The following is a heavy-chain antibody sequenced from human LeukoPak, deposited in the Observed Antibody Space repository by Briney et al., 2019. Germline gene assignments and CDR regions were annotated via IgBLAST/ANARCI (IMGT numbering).Heavy chain of an antibody. Sequence: SETLSLTCTVSGGSISSSSYYWGWIRQPPGTGLEWIGSIYYSGSTYYNPSLKSRVTISVDTSKNQFSLRLSSVTAADTAVYYCARRDYGSGSYYPFDYWGQGPWSPSPQ. D-gene: IGHD3-10*01. V-gene: IGHV4-39*01. CDR1: GGSISSSSYY. J-gene: IGHJ4*02. CDR2: IYYSGST. CDR3: ARRDYGSGSYYPFDY.